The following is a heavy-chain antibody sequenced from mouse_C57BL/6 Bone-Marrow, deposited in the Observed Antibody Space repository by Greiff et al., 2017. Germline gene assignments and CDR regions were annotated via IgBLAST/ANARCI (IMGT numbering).Heavy chain of an antibody. D-gene: IGHD1-1*01. CDR3: TTHYGSSHWYFDV. V-gene: IGHV14-4*01. CDR2: IDPENGDT. J-gene: IGHJ1*03. CDR1: GFNIKDDY. Sequence: EVQLVESGAELVRPGASVKLSCTASGFNIKDDYMHWVKQRPEQGLEWIGWIDPENGDTEYASKFQGKATITADTSSNTAYLQLSSLTSEDTAVYYCTTHYGSSHWYFDVWGTGTTVTVSS.